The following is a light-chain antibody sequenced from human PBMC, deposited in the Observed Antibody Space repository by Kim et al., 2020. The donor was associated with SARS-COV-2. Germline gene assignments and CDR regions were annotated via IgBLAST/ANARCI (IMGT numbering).Light chain of an antibody. J-gene: IGLJ2*01. CDR3: QAWDSSTSVV. CDR1: KLGDKY. CDR2: QDN. V-gene: IGLV3-1*01. Sequence: SYELTQPPSVSVSPGQTASITCSGDKLGDKYADWYQQKPGQSPVLVIYQDNKRPSGIPERFSGYNSGNTATLIISGTQAMDEADYYCQAWDSSTSVVFGGGTQLTVL.